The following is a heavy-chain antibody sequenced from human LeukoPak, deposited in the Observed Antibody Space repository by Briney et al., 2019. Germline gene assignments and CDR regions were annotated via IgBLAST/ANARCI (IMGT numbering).Heavy chain of an antibody. CDR3: ARDGCSSTSCQPGYKDYYYMDV. V-gene: IGHV3-48*04. CDR2: ISSSSSTI. CDR1: GFTFSSYS. J-gene: IGHJ6*03. Sequence: GGSPRLSCAASGFTFSSYSMNWVRQAPGKGLEWVSYISSSSSTIYYADSVKGRFTVSRDNAKNSLYLQMNSLRAEDTAVYYCARDGCSSTSCQPGYKDYYYMDVWGKGTTVTVS. D-gene: IGHD2-2*01.